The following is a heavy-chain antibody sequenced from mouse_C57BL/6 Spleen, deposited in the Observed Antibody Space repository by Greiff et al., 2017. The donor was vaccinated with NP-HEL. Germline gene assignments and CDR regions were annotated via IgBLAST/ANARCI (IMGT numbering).Heavy chain of an antibody. CDR3: ASHNWDRYFAV. D-gene: IGHD4-1*01. V-gene: IGHV1-50*01. Sequence: VQLQQPGAELVKPGASVKLSCKASGYTFTSYWMQWVKQRPGQGLEWIGEIDPSDSYTNYNQKFKGKATLTVDTASSAAYMQLSSLTSEDSAVYYCASHNWDRYFAVWGTGTTVTVSS. CDR1: GYTFTSYW. J-gene: IGHJ1*03. CDR2: IDPSDSYT.